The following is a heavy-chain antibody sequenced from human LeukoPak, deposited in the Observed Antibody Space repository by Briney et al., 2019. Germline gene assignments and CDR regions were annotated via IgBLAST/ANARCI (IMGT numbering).Heavy chain of an antibody. CDR1: GGSISSYY. D-gene: IGHD3-10*01. Sequence: PSETLSLTCTVSGGSISSYYWSWIRQPPGKGLEWIGYIYYSGSTNYNPSLKSRVTISVDTSKNQFSLKLSSVTAADTAVYYCARHLRHMVRGVIPTYYFDYWGQGTLVTVSS. J-gene: IGHJ4*02. CDR2: IYYSGST. V-gene: IGHV4-59*01. CDR3: ARHLRHMVRGVIPTYYFDY.